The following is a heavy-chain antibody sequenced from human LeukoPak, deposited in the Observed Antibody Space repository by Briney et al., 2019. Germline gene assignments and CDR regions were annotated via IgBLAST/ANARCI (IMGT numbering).Heavy chain of an antibody. V-gene: IGHV1-2*02. D-gene: IGHD1-26*01. CDR1: GYTFTGYY. CDR3: ARDSRGTIVGAIFDP. J-gene: IGHJ5*02. Sequence: ASVKVSRKASGYTFTGYYMHWVRQAPGQGLEWMGWINPNSGGTNYAQKFQGRVTMTRDTSISTAYMELSRLRSDDTAVYYCARDSRGTIVGAIFDPWGQGTLVTVSS. CDR2: INPNSGGT.